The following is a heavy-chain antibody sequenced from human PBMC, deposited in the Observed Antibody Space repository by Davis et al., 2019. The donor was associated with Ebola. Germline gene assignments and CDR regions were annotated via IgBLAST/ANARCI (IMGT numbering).Heavy chain of an antibody. CDR2: IGSSGDST. J-gene: IGHJ4*02. Sequence: PGGSLRLSCVASGFTFNSHSLNLVRQAPGKGLEWVSYIGSSGDSTYYADSAKGRFTISRDNAKNSLYLQMNGLRAEDTAVYYCARSEPPDYWGQGTLVTVSS. CDR3: ARSEPPDY. D-gene: IGHD1-14*01. CDR1: GFTFNSHS. V-gene: IGHV3-21*05.